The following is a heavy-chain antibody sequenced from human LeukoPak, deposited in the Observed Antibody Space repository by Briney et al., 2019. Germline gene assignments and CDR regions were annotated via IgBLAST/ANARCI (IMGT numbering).Heavy chain of an antibody. D-gene: IGHD3-3*01. Sequence: PSETLSLTCTVSGYSISSGYYWGWIRQPPGKGLEWIGSIYHSGSTYYNPSLKSRVTISVDTSKNQFSLKLSSVTAADTAVYYCARALDFWSGYSYNWFDPWGQGTLVTVSS. CDR3: ARALDFWSGYSYNWFDP. CDR2: IYHSGST. J-gene: IGHJ5*02. V-gene: IGHV4-38-2*02. CDR1: GYSISSGYY.